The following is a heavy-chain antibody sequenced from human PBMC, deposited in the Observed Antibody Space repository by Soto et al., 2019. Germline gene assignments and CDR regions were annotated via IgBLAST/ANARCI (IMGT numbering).Heavy chain of an antibody. Sequence: QVQLQESRPGLVKPSETLSLTGTVYGASISRYSWSWIPQSPGQGLEWIGYIYSSGNANYNPSLRSRITISVDTSKNQCSLNRHPGPAADTGVCYWAREYPAHIAYFDFWGQGILVTFSS. J-gene: IGHJ4*02. V-gene: IGHV4-59*01. CDR1: GASISRYS. CDR3: AREYPAHIAYFDF. D-gene: IGHD2-21*01. CDR2: IYSSGNA.